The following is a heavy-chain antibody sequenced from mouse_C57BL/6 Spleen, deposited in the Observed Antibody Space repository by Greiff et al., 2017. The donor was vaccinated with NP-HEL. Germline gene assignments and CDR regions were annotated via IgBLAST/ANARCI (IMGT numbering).Heavy chain of an antibody. J-gene: IGHJ1*03. CDR1: GYTFTSYW. CDR2: IDPTDSYT. V-gene: IGHV1-69*01. CDR3: ARYSYFDV. Sequence: VQLQQPGAELVMPGASVKLSCKASGYTFTSYWMHWVKQRPGQGLEWIGEIDPTDSYTNYNQKFKGKSTLTVDKSSSTAYMQLSSLTSEDSAVYYCARYSYFDVWGTGTTVTVSS.